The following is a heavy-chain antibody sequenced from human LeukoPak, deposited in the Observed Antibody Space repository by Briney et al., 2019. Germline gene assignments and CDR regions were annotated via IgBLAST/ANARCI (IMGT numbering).Heavy chain of an antibody. CDR1: GFTFSGYA. CDR2: ISGSGDRT. D-gene: IGHD3-16*01. CDR3: AKWPEGAMNYFDY. Sequence: GGSLRLSCAASGFTFSGYAMTWARQTPEKGLEWVSAISGSGDRTYYADSVKGRFTISRDNSKNTVYLQMNALRAEDTALYYCAKWPEGAMNYFDYWGQGILVTVSS. J-gene: IGHJ4*02. V-gene: IGHV3-23*01.